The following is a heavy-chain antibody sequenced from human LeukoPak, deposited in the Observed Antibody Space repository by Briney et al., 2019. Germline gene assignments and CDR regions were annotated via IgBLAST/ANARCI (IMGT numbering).Heavy chain of an antibody. J-gene: IGHJ4*02. CDR1: GFTFSSYA. Sequence: GGSLRLSCAASGFTFSSYAMSRVRQAPGKGLEWVSAISGSGGSTYYADSVKGRFTISRDNSKNTLYLQMNSLRAEDTAVYYCAKDRSYCSGGSCPTGESDYWGQGTLVTVSS. CDR3: AKDRSYCSGGSCPTGESDY. D-gene: IGHD2-15*01. V-gene: IGHV3-23*01. CDR2: ISGSGGST.